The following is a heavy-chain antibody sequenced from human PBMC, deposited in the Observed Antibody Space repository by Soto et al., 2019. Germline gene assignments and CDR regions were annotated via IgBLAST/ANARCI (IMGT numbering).Heavy chain of an antibody. J-gene: IGHJ4*02. CDR2: ISYDGSNK. Sequence: SLRLSCAASGFSFSSYGVHWLCQSACKWLEWVAVISYDGSNKYYADSVKGRFTISRDNSKNTLYLQMNSLRAEATAVYYCAKVPKPYSSGWSKGFEFDYWGQGTLVTVSS. CDR3: AKVPKPYSSGWSKGFEFDY. V-gene: IGHV3-30*18. D-gene: IGHD6-19*01. CDR1: GFSFSSYG.